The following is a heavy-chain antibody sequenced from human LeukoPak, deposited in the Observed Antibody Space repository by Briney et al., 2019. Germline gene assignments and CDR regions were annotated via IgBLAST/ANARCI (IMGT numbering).Heavy chain of an antibody. Sequence: GGSLRLSCAASGFTFSNYGMHWVRQAPGKGLEWVAFIRYDGSDKYYADSVKGRFTISRDNSKNTVYLQINSLRAEDTAVYHCAKDRGNWNYFDHWGQGSLVTVSS. CDR1: GFTFSNYG. J-gene: IGHJ4*02. CDR2: IRYDGSDK. V-gene: IGHV3-30*02. D-gene: IGHD1-20*01. CDR3: AKDRGNWNYFDH.